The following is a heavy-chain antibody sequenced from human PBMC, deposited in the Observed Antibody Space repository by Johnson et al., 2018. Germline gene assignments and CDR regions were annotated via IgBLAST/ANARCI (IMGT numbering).Heavy chain of an antibody. J-gene: IGHJ3*02. Sequence: EVQLQESGGGLVQPGWSXRLSWAASGFTFEDYAMHWVRQAQGKGLEWVSGITWTSANIGDAVSVKGRLTLSRYNAKNCLYLQMKSPRAEDTAFYYCARDRVYGDGYAFDIWGHGTLVTVSA. CDR2: ITWTSANI. CDR1: GFTFEDYA. D-gene: IGHD4-17*01. CDR3: ARDRVYGDGYAFDI. V-gene: IGHV3-9*01.